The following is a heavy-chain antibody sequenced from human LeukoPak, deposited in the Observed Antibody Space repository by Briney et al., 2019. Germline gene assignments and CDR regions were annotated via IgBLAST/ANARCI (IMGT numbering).Heavy chain of an antibody. Sequence: PSETLSLTCTGYRCSISSYYWSWIRQPPGKGLEWIGYIYYSGSTNYNPSLKSRVTISVDTSKNQFSLKLSSVTAADTAVYYCARITEYYFDYWGQGTLVTVSS. CDR3: ARITEYYFDY. CDR1: RCSISSYY. CDR2: IYYSGST. V-gene: IGHV4-59*01. J-gene: IGHJ4*02. D-gene: IGHD3-16*01.